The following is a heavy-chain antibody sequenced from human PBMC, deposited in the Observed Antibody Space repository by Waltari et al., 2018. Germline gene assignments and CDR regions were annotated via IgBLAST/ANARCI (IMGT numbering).Heavy chain of an antibody. CDR2: ISYNARNI. CDR1: ELTFSSYA. V-gene: IGHV3-30*04. CDR3: ARDYCDRTNCHGMDV. Sequence: QVQLVESGGGVVKPGRCLRLSRAGSELTFSSYAMHWVRQAPGKGLEWVAVISYNARNIYYVDSVKGRFTISRDNSKKTLFLQMNSLRDEDTAIYYCARDYCDRTNCHGMDVWGQGTAVTVSS. J-gene: IGHJ6*02. D-gene: IGHD2-2*01.